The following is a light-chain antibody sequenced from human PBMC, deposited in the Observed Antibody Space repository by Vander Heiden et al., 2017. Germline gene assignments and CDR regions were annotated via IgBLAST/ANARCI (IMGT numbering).Light chain of an antibody. V-gene: IGKV3-15*01. J-gene: IGKJ3*01. Sequence: DIVITPSPASLSLSPRERPTLSCRASQSVSSNLAWYQQKPGQAPRLLIYGASTRATGIPARFSGSGSGTEFTLTISSLQSEDFAVYYCQQYNNWPLTFGPGTKVDIK. CDR3: QQYNNWPLT. CDR2: GAS. CDR1: QSVSSN.